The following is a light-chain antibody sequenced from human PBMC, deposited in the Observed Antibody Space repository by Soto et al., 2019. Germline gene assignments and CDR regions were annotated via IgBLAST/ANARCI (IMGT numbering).Light chain of an antibody. CDR1: SGDVGGYDS. CDR2: DVS. V-gene: IGLV2-14*01. CDR3: CSCSRSSPLYL. Sequence: QSALTQPASVSGSPGQSITISCTGASGDVGGYDSVSWYQQYSGRAPKLMIYDVSNRFSGVSNRFSGSKSGNTASLTISGLQAEDEADYYCCSCSRSSPLYLFGTGPKLTVL. J-gene: IGLJ1*01.